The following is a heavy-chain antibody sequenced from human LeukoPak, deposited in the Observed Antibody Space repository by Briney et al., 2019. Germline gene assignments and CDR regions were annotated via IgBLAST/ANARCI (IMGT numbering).Heavy chain of an antibody. J-gene: IGHJ4*02. Sequence: QPGRSLSLFCAASGFTFSDYGMHWLRQAPGKGLEWVAVISWDGTAQHYVDSVKGRFTISRDNSKNTLYLQMTGLRAEDTAVYYCAKEKDYHVSGSYDFWGQGTLVTVSS. CDR2: ISWDGTAQ. D-gene: IGHD3-10*01. V-gene: IGHV3-30*18. CDR3: AKEKDYHVSGSYDF. CDR1: GFTFSDYG.